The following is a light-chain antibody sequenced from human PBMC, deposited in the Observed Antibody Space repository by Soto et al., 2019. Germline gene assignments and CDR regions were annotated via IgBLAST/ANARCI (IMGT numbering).Light chain of an antibody. CDR2: AAS. CDR3: QEDSKWPLCT. CDR1: QSVGRN. J-gene: IGKJ3*01. V-gene: IGKV3-15*01. Sequence: EIVVTQSPGILSVSPGDRATLSCRASQSVGRNLAWYQQKPGQAPTLLIYAASTRATGLPARFSGSVSGTDFTLTISSLQSVDFAVYYCQEDSKWPLCTFGPGTRVDIK.